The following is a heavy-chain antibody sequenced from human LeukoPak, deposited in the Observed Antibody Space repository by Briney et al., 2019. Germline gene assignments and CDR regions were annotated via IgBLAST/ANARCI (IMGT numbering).Heavy chain of an antibody. CDR3: TTEWSTRKAFDY. CDR2: ISSSGSTI. Sequence: GGSLRLSCAASGFTFSDYYMSWIRQAPGKGLEWVSYISSSGSTIYYADSVKGRFTISRDNAKNSLSLQMNSLKTEDTAVYYCTTEWSTRKAFDYWGQGTLVTVSS. J-gene: IGHJ4*02. CDR1: GFTFSDYY. D-gene: IGHD3-3*01. V-gene: IGHV3-11*01.